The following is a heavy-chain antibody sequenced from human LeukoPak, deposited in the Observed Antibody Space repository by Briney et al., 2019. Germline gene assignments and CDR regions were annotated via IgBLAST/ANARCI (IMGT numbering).Heavy chain of an antibody. D-gene: IGHD3-9*01. CDR1: GGSISSYY. J-gene: IGHJ6*03. V-gene: IGHV4-59*01. Sequence: SETLSLTCTVSGGSISSYYWSWIRQPPGKGLEWIGYIYYSGSTNYNPSLKSRVTISGDTSKNQVSLRLTSVTAADTAVYYCARGTISMDVWGRGTTVTISS. CDR2: IYYSGST. CDR3: ARGTISMDV.